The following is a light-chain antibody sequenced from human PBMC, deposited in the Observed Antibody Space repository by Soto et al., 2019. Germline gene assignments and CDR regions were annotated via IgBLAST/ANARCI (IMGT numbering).Light chain of an antibody. V-gene: IGKV1-6*01. CDR2: AAS. Sequence: AIQMTQSPSSLSASVGDSVTITCRASQGIRNDLGWYQQKPGKAPKLLINAASSLQSGVPSRFSGSGSGTDFTLTISSLQPEDFATYYCLQDYNYPRTFGQGTKVEIK. J-gene: IGKJ1*01. CDR1: QGIRND. CDR3: LQDYNYPRT.